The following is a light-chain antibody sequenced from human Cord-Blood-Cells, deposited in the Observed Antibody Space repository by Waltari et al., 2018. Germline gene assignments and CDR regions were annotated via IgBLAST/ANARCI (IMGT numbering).Light chain of an antibody. J-gene: IGKJ2*01. CDR2: DAS. V-gene: IGKV3-11*01. CDR3: QQRSNWPPGYT. CDR1: QSVSSY. Sequence: EIVLTQSPATLSLSPGERATLSSRASQSVSSYSAWYQQKPGQAPRLLIYDASNRATGIPARFSGSGSGTDFTLTISILEPEDFAVYYCQQRSNWPPGYTFGQGTKLEIK.